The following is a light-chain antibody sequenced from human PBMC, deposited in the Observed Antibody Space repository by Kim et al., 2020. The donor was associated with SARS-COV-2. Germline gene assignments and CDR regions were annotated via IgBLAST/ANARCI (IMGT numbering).Light chain of an antibody. Sequence: EIVLTQSPGTLSLSPGDRATLSCRASQSVGNNYLAWYQQKPGQAPRLLLYGASSRATGIPDRFSGSGSGTDFTLTISRLEPEDSALYYCQQYSSSPLTFGGGTKVDIK. V-gene: IGKV3-20*01. J-gene: IGKJ4*01. CDR2: GAS. CDR3: QQYSSSPLT. CDR1: QSVGNNY.